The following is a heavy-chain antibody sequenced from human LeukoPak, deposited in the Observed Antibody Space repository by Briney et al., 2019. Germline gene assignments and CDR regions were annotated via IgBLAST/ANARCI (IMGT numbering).Heavy chain of an antibody. CDR2: IYYSGST. CDR1: GGSISSSSYY. D-gene: IGHD4-23*01. V-gene: IGHV4-39*02. CDR3: ARGDSTVTPKYFQY. J-gene: IGHJ1*01. Sequence: SETLSLTCTVSGGSISSSSYYWGWLRQPPGKGLEWIGSIYYSGSTYYNPSLKSRVTISVDTSKNHFSLKLSSVTAADTAVDFCARGDSTVTPKYFQYWGQGTLVTVSS.